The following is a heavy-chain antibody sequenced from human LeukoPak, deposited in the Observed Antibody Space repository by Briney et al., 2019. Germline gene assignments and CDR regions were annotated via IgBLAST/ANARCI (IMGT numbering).Heavy chain of an antibody. V-gene: IGHV3-30*02. D-gene: IGHD1-26*01. J-gene: IGHJ4*02. CDR2: IRYDGSDK. CDR1: GFTFSHYG. CDR3: AKNSVGATDY. Sequence: GGSLRLSCAASGFTFSHYGVHWVRQAPGEGLEWVAFIRYDGSDKYYADSVKGRFTISRDNSKNTLYLQMNSLRAEDTAMYYCAKNSVGATDYWGQGTLVTVSS.